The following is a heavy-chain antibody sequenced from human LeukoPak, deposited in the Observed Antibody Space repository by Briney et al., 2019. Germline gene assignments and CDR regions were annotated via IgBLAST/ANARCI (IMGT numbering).Heavy chain of an antibody. CDR1: GFTFSRYT. Sequence: GGSLRLSCAVSGFTFSRYTMNWVRQAPGKGLEWVSSISSSSSYIYYADSVKGRFTISRDNAKNSVYLQMNSLRAEDTAVYYCARVTSGITGGTYYYYYMDVWGKGTTVTVSS. J-gene: IGHJ6*03. V-gene: IGHV3-21*01. CDR2: ISSSSSYI. D-gene: IGHD6-13*01. CDR3: ARVTSGITGGTYYYYYMDV.